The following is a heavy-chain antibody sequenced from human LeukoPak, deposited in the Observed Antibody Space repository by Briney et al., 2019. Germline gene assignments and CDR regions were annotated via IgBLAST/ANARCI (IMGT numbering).Heavy chain of an antibody. V-gene: IGHV1-18*01. D-gene: IGHD4-17*01. CDR1: GYTFTSYG. J-gene: IGHJ4*02. CDR2: ISAYNGNT. CDR3: ARDRTWTTVTTRGAY. Sequence: RASVKVSCKASGYTFTSYGISWVRQAPGQGLEWMGWISAYNGNTNYAQKLQGRVTMTTDTSTSTAYMELRSLRSDDTAVYYCARDRTWTTVTTRGAYWGQGTLVTVSS.